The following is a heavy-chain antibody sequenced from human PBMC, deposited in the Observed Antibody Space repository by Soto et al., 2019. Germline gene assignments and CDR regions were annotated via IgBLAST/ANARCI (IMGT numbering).Heavy chain of an antibody. CDR3: ARYTGTYYVY. D-gene: IGHD1-26*01. J-gene: IGHJ4*02. CDR1: GGSISNYY. CDR2: ISYSGST. V-gene: IGHV4-59*01. Sequence: QVQLQESGPGLVKPSETLSLTCTVSGGSISNYYWSWIRQPPGKGLEWIGFISYSGSTNYNPSLKSRVTISVDTSKNQFSLKLSSVPAADTAVYYCARYTGTYYVYWGQGTLVTVSS.